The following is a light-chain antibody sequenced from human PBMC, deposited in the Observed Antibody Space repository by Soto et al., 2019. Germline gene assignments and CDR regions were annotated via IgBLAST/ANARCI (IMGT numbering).Light chain of an antibody. CDR2: NAF. CDR1: HSVSSSY. J-gene: IGKJ4*01. CDR3: QQYGSSPGT. V-gene: IGKV3-20*01. Sequence: EIVVTQSPRTLSLSTGERATLSCRASHSVSSSYLAWYQQKPGQAPRLLIYNAFNRATGIPDRFSGSGSGTDFTLTISRLEPEDFAVYYCQQYGSSPGTFGGGTKVDIK.